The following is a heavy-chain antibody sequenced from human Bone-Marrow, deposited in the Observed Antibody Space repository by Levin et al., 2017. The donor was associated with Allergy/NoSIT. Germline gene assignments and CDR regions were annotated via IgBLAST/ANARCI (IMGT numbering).Heavy chain of an antibody. CDR3: ARESRPFED. CDR2: ISSDGSST. J-gene: IGHJ4*02. CDR1: GFTFSSYW. Sequence: GGSLRLSCAASGFTFSSYWMHWVRQTPGKGLVWISRISSDGSSTSYTDSVKGRFTISRDNAKNTLYLKMNSLRAEDTAVCFCARESRPFEDWGQGTLVTVSS. V-gene: IGHV3-74*01.